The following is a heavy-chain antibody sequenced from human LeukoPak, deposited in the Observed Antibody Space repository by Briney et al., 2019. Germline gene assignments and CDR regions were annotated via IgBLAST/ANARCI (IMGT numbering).Heavy chain of an antibody. D-gene: IGHD6-19*01. CDR1: GFTFSSHA. V-gene: IGHV3-23*01. Sequence: GGSLRLSCAASGFTFSSHAMSWVRQAPGKGLEWVSAISGSGGSTYYADSVKGRFTISRDNSKNTLYLQMNSLRAEDTAVYYCAKPSEDSSGWYDAFDIWGQGTMVTVSS. CDR3: AKPSEDSSGWYDAFDI. J-gene: IGHJ3*02. CDR2: ISGSGGST.